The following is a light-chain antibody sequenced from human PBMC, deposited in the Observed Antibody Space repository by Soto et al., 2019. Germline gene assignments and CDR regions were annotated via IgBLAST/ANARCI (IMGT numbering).Light chain of an antibody. CDR1: ENVGTN. J-gene: IGKJ4*01. CDR3: QQYNNWGLS. V-gene: IGKV3D-15*01. CDR2: GSS. Sequence: IVMTQSPATLSVSPGEGVTLSCRASENVGTNLAWYQQKPGQAPRLLIYGSSTRATGIPATFSGSGSGTHFTLTISSLQSEESAIYYCQQYNNWGLSFGGGTKVEIK.